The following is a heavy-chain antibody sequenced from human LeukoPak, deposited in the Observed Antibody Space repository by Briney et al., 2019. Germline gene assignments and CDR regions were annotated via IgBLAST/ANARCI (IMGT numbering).Heavy chain of an antibody. J-gene: IGHJ6*02. CDR2: ISGSGGST. V-gene: IGHV3-23*01. Sequence: GGSLRLSCAASGFTFSSYAMSWVRQAPGKGLEWVSAISGSGGSTYYADSVKGRFTISRDNSKNTLYLQMNSLRAEDTAVYYCAKGHPYCSSTSCYTWXXXGMDVWGQGTTVTVSS. CDR1: GFTFSSYA. D-gene: IGHD2-2*02. CDR3: AKGHPYCSSTSCYTWXXXGMDV.